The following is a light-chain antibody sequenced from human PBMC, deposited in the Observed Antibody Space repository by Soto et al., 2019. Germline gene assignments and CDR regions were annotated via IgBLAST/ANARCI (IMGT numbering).Light chain of an antibody. V-gene: IGKV3-15*01. J-gene: IGKJ1*01. Sequence: IVMTQSAATLSVYPGERATLSCRASQSISNNLAWYHQRPGQAPRLLIYGASTRATGIPARFSGSGSGTEFTLTISSLQSEDFAVYYCQQYNNWWTFGQGTRVEIK. CDR3: QQYNNWWT. CDR2: GAS. CDR1: QSISNN.